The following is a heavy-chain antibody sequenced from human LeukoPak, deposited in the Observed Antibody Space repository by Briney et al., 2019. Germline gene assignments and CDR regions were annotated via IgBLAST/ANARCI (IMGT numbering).Heavy chain of an antibody. V-gene: IGHV3-9*01. CDR1: GFTFDDYA. D-gene: IGHD6-19*01. J-gene: IGHJ4*02. CDR3: AKDRIAVAGNQLFDY. Sequence: PGRSLRLSCAASGFTFDDYAMHWVRQAPGKGLEWVSGISWNSGSIGYADSVKGRFTISRDNAKNSLYLQMNSLRAEDTALYYCAKDRIAVAGNQLFDYWGQGTLVTVSS. CDR2: ISWNSGSI.